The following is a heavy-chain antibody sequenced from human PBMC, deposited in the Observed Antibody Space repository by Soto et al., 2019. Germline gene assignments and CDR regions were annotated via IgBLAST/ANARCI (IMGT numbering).Heavy chain of an antibody. CDR2: IYYSGST. V-gene: IGHV4-59*01. J-gene: IGHJ4*02. CDR3: ARGRDGRIDY. CDR1: GGSISSYY. Sequence: SETLSLTCTVSGGSISSYYWSWIRQPPGKGLEWIGYIYYSGSTNYNPSLKSRVTISVDTSKNQFSLKLSSVTGADTAVYYCARGRDGRIDYWGQGTLVTVSS.